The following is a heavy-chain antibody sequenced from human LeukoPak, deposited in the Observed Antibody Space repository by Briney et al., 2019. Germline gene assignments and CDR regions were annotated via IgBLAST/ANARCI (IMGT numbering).Heavy chain of an antibody. V-gene: IGHV3-73*01. CDR3: TRQSSTPSPKLEAVDY. D-gene: IGHD1-1*01. CDR2: IRSEANSYAT. J-gene: IGHJ4*02. Sequence: GGSLRLSCAASGFTFSGSAMHWVRQASGKGREWVGRIRSEANSYATAYAASVKGRFTISRDDSKNTAYLQMNSLKTEDTAVYYCTRQSSTPSPKLEAVDYWGQGTLVTVSS. CDR1: GFTFSGSA.